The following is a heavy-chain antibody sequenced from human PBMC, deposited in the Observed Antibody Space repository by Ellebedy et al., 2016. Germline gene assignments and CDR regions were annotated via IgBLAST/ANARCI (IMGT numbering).Heavy chain of an antibody. CDR2: IYSGGST. CDR1: GFTVSSNY. D-gene: IGHD5-18*01. Sequence: GESLKISCAAFGFTVSSNYMSWVRQAPGKGLEWVSVIYSGGSTYYADSVKGRFTISRDNSKNTLYLQMNSLRAEDTAVYYCARDRQLTGWGQGTLVTVSS. V-gene: IGHV3-66*01. CDR3: ARDRQLTG. J-gene: IGHJ4*02.